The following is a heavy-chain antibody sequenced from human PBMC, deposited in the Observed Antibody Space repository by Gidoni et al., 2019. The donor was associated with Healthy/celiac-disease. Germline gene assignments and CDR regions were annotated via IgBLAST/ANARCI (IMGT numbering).Heavy chain of an antibody. CDR2: ISWNSGSI. CDR3: AKDNQYYYDSSGYFDY. J-gene: IGHJ4*02. D-gene: IGHD3-22*01. Sequence: EVQLVESGGGLVQPGRSLRLSCAASGFTFDDYAMPWVRQAPGKGLEWVSGISWNSGSIGYADSVKGRFTISRDNAKNSLYLQMNSLRAEDTALYYCAKDNQYYYDSSGYFDYWGQGTLVTVSS. V-gene: IGHV3-9*01. CDR1: GFTFDDYA.